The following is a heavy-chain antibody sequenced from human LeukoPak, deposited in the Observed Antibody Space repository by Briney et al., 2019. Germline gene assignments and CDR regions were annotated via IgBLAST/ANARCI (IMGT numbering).Heavy chain of an antibody. V-gene: IGHV3-21*01. CDR2: INSGSDYI. D-gene: IGHD3-10*01. Sequence: GGSLRLSCAASGFTFSSYSMTWVRQAPGKGLEWVSSINSGSDYILYADSVKGRFTISRDNAKNSLYLQMSSLRAEDTDVYYCARDQFGKGNWFDPWGQGTLVTVSS. CDR1: GFTFSSYS. J-gene: IGHJ5*02. CDR3: ARDQFGKGNWFDP.